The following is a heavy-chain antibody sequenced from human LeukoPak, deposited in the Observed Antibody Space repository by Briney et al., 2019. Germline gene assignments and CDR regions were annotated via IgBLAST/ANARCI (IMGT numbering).Heavy chain of an antibody. CDR3: AVDSSGDFHY. CDR1: GYSFTRYG. Sequence: ASVNVSCKTSGYSFTRYGITWVRQAPGQGREWLGWISTYNGITNYAQKIQGRVTMTSDTSTSTAYMNLRSLRSDDTAIYYCAVDSSGDFHYWGQGTLVTVSS. J-gene: IGHJ4*02. CDR2: ISTYNGIT. D-gene: IGHD3-22*01. V-gene: IGHV1-18*01.